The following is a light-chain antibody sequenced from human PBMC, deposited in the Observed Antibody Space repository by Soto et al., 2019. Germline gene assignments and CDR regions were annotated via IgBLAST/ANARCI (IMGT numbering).Light chain of an antibody. CDR1: QSISSSY. CDR2: GAS. CDR3: QQYGSSSWT. Sequence: EIVLTQSPGTLSLSPGERATLSCRASQSISSSYLAWYQQRPGQAPRLLIYGASSRATGIPDRFSGSGSGTEFTLTISRLEPEDFAVYYCQQYGSSSWTFGHGTRWIS. V-gene: IGKV3-20*01. J-gene: IGKJ1*01.